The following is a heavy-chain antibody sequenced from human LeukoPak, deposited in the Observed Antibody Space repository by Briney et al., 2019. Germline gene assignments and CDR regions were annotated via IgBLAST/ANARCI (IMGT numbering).Heavy chain of an antibody. V-gene: IGHV4-61*02. D-gene: IGHD3-22*01. CDR2: IYTSGST. Sequence: SQTLSLTCTVSGGSISSGSHYWSWIRQPAGKGLEWIGRIYTSGSTNYNPSLKSRVTISVDTSKNQFSLKLSSVTAADTAVYYCARGGLGSSSGCYSFHYYYYMDVWGKGTTVTISS. J-gene: IGHJ6*03. CDR1: GGSISSGSHY. CDR3: ARGGLGSSSGCYSFHYYYYMDV.